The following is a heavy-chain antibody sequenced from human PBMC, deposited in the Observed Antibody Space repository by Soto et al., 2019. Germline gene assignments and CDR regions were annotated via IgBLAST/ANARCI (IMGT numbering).Heavy chain of an antibody. CDR3: ARERTGPNYFDY. J-gene: IGHJ4*02. D-gene: IGHD1-7*01. V-gene: IGHV1-8*01. CDR1: GYTFTSYD. Sequence: ASVKGSCKASGYTFTSYDINWVRQATGQGLEWMGWMNPNSGNTAYAQKFQGRVTMTRNTSISTAYMELSSLRSEDTAVYYCARERTGPNYFDYWGQGTLVTVSS. CDR2: MNPNSGNT.